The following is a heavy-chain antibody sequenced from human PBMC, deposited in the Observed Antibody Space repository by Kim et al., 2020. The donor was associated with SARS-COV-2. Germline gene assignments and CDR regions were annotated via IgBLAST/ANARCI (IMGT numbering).Heavy chain of an antibody. CDR2: IWYDGSNK. CDR3: AREDSLAGIDY. J-gene: IGHJ4*02. V-gene: IGHV3-33*01. CDR1: GFTFSSYG. D-gene: IGHD6-19*01. Sequence: GGSLRLSCAASGFTFSSYGMHWVRQAPGKGLEWVAVIWYDGSNKYYADSVKGRFTISRDNSKNTLYLQMNSLRAEDTAVYYCAREDSLAGIDYWGQGTLVTVSS.